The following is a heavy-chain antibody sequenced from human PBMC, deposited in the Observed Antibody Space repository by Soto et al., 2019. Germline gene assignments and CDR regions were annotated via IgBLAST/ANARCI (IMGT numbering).Heavy chain of an antibody. CDR2: ISSNGGST. CDR1: GFTFSSYA. CDR3: VKDSPYYYDSSGSAFDI. Sequence: GGSLRLSCSASGFTFSSYAMHWVRQAPGKGLEYVSAISSNGGSTYYADSVKGRFTISRDNSKNTLYLQMSSLRAEDTAVYYCVKDSPYYYDSSGSAFDIWGQGTMVTVSS. V-gene: IGHV3-64D*06. J-gene: IGHJ3*02. D-gene: IGHD3-22*01.